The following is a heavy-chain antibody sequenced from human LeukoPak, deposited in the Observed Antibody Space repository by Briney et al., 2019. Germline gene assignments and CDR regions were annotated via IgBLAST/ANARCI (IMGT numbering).Heavy chain of an antibody. D-gene: IGHD6-19*01. CDR2: ISAYNGNT. CDR3: ARAQTSIAVAGLNWFDP. V-gene: IGHV1-18*01. CDR1: GYTFTIYG. Sequence: AAGTVSFKSAGYTFTIYGISWVRQAPGQGQEWMGWISAYNGNTNYAQKLQGRVTMTTDTSTSTAYMELRSLRSDDTAVYYCARAQTSIAVAGLNWFDPWGQGTLVTVSS. J-gene: IGHJ5*02.